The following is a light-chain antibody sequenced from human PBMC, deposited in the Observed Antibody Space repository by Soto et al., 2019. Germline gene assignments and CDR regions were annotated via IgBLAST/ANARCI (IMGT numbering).Light chain of an antibody. CDR1: QSVSSK. J-gene: IGKJ4*01. CDR3: QQYNNWPPLS. Sequence: EIVMTQSPATLSVSPGGRATLSCRASQSVSSKLAWYQQKPGQAPRLLIYGASTRATGIPARFSGSGSGTEFTLTISSLQSEDFAVYYCQQYNNWPPLSFGGGTKAEIK. V-gene: IGKV3-15*01. CDR2: GAS.